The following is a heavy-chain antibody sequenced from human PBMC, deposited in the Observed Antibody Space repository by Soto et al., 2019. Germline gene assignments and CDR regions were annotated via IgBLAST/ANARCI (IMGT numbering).Heavy chain of an antibody. CDR3: ARSRYSSSWFADY. J-gene: IGHJ4*02. CDR1: GGSISSYY. D-gene: IGHD6-13*01. CDR2: IYYIGST. V-gene: IGHV4-59*01. Sequence: SETLSLTCTVSGGSISSYYWSWIRQPPGKGLEWIGYIYYIGSTNYNPSLKSRVTMSVDTSKNQFSLKLSSVTAADTAVYYCARSRYSSSWFADYWGQGTLVTVSS.